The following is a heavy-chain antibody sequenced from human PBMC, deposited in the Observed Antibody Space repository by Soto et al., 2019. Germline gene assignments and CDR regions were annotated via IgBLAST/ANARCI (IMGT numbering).Heavy chain of an antibody. Sequence: GESLKISCNGSGYSFTSYWIGWVRQMPGKGLEWMGFIYPGDSDTRYSPSFQGQVTISADKSISTAYLQWSSLKASDTAVYYCAAGGISPGNYNYYAMDVWGQGTTVTVSS. J-gene: IGHJ6*02. CDR2: IYPGDSDT. CDR3: AAGGISPGNYNYYAMDV. V-gene: IGHV5-51*01. CDR1: GYSFTSYW. D-gene: IGHD3-16*01.